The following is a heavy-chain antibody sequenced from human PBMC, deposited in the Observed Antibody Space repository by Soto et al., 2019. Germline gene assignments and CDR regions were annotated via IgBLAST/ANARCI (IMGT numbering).Heavy chain of an antibody. CDR1: GFSLTTSGVG. CDR2: IYCDDDK. J-gene: IGHJ5*02. CDR3: AHRTTTVTKWFDP. D-gene: IGHD4-17*01. V-gene: IGHV2-5*02. Sequence: QITLKESGPTLVKPTQTLTLTCTFSGFSLTTSGVGVGWIRQPPGKALEWLALIYCDDDKRYSPSLKSRLTIPMDTTQTQVFLTMTNMHHADTATYFCAHRTTTVTKWFDPWGQRTLVTVSS.